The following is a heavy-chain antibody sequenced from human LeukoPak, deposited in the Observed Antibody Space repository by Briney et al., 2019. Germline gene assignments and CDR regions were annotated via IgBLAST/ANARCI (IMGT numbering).Heavy chain of an antibody. J-gene: IGHJ5*02. V-gene: IGHV1-8*03. CDR3: ARAEAYCGGDCYSDWFDP. CDR2: MNPNSGNT. D-gene: IGHD2-21*01. CDR1: GYTFTSYG. Sequence: GASVKVSCKASGYTFTSYGINWVRQATGQGLEWMGWMNPNSGNTGYAQKFQGRVTITRNTSISTAYMELSSLRSEDTAVYYCARAEAYCGGDCYSDWFDPWGQGTLVTVSS.